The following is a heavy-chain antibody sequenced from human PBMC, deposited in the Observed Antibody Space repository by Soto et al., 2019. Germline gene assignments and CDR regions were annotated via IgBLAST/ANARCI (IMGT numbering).Heavy chain of an antibody. CDR2: IYYTGST. CDR3: ARHLVPSASVAFDI. V-gene: IGHV4-59*08. Sequence: QVQLQESGPGLVKPSETLSLTCTVSGGSMSSYYWSWIRQPPGKGLEWIAYIYYTGSTNYNPSLKSRVTISVDTSKNQFSLKLSSVTAADTAVYYCARHLVPSASVAFDIWGQGTLVTVSS. J-gene: IGHJ3*02. D-gene: IGHD2-2*01. CDR1: GGSMSSYY.